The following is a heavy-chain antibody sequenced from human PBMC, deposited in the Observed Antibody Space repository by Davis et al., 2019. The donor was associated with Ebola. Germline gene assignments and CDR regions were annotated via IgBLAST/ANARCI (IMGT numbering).Heavy chain of an antibody. D-gene: IGHD4-23*01. CDR3: TRDYGGNSDY. J-gene: IGHJ4*02. V-gene: IGHV3-49*04. CDR2: IRSKAYRGTT. Sequence: GGSLRLSCTASGFTFGDYAMTWVRQAPGKGLEWVGFIRSKAYRGTTGYAASVKGRFPISRDDSKSIAYLQMNSLKTEDTTVYYCTRDYGGNSDYWGQGTLVTVSS. CDR1: GFTFGDYA.